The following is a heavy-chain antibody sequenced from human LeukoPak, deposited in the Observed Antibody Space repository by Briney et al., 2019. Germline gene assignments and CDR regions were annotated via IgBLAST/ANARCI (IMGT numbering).Heavy chain of an antibody. J-gene: IGHJ6*03. CDR3: ARGVGYSRRSPYMDV. CDR1: GGTFSSYA. V-gene: IGHV1-69*05. CDR2: IIPIFGTA. D-gene: IGHD5-12*01. Sequence: SVKVSCKASGGTFSSYAISWVRQAPGQGLEWMGGIIPIFGTANYAQKFQGRVTITTDESTSTAYMELSSLRSEDTAVYYCARGVGYSRRSPYMDVWGKGTTVTVSS.